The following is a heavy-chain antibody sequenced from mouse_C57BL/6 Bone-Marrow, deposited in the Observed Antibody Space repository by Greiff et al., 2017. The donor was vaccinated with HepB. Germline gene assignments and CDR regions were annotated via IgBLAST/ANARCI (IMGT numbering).Heavy chain of an antibody. CDR3: ARDYDYDVEGYYAMDY. D-gene: IGHD2-4*01. CDR1: GFTFSDYY. J-gene: IGHJ4*01. CDR2: ISNGGGST. Sequence: EVKLVESGGGLVQPGGSLKLSCAASGFTFSDYYMYWVRQTPEKRLEWVAYISNGGGSTYYPDTVKGRFTISRDNAKNTLYLQMSRLKSEDTAMYYCARDYDYDVEGYYAMDYWGQGTSVTVSS. V-gene: IGHV5-12*01.